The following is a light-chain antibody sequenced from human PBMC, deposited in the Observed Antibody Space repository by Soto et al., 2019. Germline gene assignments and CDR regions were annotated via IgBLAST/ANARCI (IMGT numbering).Light chain of an antibody. Sequence: QSALTQPPSASGSPGQSVTISCTGTSSDVGGYNYVSWYQQHPGKAPKLMIYEVSERPSGVPDRFSGSKSSNTASLTVSGLQAEDEADYYCSSYEGSNHCVFGPGTKVTVL. CDR1: SSDVGGYNY. V-gene: IGLV2-8*01. CDR2: EVS. CDR3: SSYEGSNHCV. J-gene: IGLJ1*01.